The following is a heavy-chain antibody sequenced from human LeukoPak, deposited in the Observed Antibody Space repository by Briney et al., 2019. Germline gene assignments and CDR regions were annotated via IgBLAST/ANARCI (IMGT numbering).Heavy chain of an antibody. V-gene: IGHV1-18*01. J-gene: IGHJ4*02. CDR2: ISAYNGNT. D-gene: IGHD1-26*01. CDR3: ATSKGSRVGATMDY. CDR1: GYTFTSYG. Sequence: ASVKVSCKASGYTFTSYGISWVRQAPGQGLEWMGWISAYNGNTNYAQKLQGRVTMTTDTSTSTAYMELRSLRSDDTAVYYCATSKGSRVGATMDYWGQGTVVTGSS.